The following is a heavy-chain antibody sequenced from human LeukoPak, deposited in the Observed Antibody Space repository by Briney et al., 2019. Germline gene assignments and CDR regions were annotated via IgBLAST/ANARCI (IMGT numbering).Heavy chain of an antibody. V-gene: IGHV4-59*01. D-gene: IGHD3-10*01. J-gene: IGHJ5*02. CDR2: IYYSGST. CDR3: AREGYYGSGSYYNWFDP. CDR1: GGSISSYY. Sequence: PSETLSLTCTVSGGSISSYYWSWIRQPPGKGLEWIGYIYYSGSTNYNPPLKSRVTISVDTSKNQFSLKLSSVTAADTAVYYCAREGYYGSGSYYNWFDPWGQGTLVTVSS.